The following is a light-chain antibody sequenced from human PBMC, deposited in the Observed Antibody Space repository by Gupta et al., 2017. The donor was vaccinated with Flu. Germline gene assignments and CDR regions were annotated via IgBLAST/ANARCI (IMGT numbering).Light chain of an antibody. CDR1: VLTKKY. CDR2: EEI. Sequence: GTTASTTGAGSVLTKKYAYWSQQSAGHAPVLIMYEEIKRPSGVPEIFSGAISGTIATFTISGAQGEDDGDYYCDSTESSCDHRVFGGGTKLTVL. CDR3: DSTESSCDHRV. J-gene: IGLJ3*02. V-gene: IGLV3-10*01.